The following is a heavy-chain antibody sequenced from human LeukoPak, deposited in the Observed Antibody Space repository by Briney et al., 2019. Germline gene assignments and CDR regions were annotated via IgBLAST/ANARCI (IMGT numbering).Heavy chain of an antibody. V-gene: IGHV3-7*01. CDR3: ARDSSPVAVAGFDS. J-gene: IGHJ4*02. D-gene: IGHD6-19*01. CDR1: GFAFSNFW. CDR2: ISQDGSES. Sequence: GGSLRLSCAASGFAFSNFWVNWVRQAPGKGLEWVANISQDGSESHYVDSVKGRFTIFRDNAQNSLYLQMTSLRAEDTAVYYCARDSSPVAVAGFDSWGQGTLVTVSS.